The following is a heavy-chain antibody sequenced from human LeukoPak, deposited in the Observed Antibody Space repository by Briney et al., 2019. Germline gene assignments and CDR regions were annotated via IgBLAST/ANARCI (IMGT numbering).Heavy chain of an antibody. V-gene: IGHV3-30-3*01. J-gene: IGHJ4*02. CDR2: ISYDGSNK. D-gene: IGHD5-24*01. CDR3: ARGLATIAY. Sequence: GRSLRLSCAASGFTFSSYAMHWVRQAPSKGLEWVAVISYDGSNKYYADSVKGRFTISRDNSKNTLYLQMNSLRAEDTAVYYCARGLATIAYWGQGTLVTVSS. CDR1: GFTFSSYA.